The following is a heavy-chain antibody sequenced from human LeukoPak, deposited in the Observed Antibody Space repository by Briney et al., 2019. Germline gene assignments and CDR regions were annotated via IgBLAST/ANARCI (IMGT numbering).Heavy chain of an antibody. D-gene: IGHD3/OR15-3a*01. J-gene: IGHJ4*02. CDR2: ISSSGSTI. V-gene: IGHV3-11*01. CDR3: ARSIDFWTGFDY. Sequence: PGGSLRLSCAASGFTLSDYYMSWISQAPGKGLEWDSYISSSGSTIYYADSVKGRFTISRDNAKNSLYLQMNSLRAEDTAVYYCARSIDFWTGFDYWAQGTLVTVSS. CDR1: GFTLSDYY.